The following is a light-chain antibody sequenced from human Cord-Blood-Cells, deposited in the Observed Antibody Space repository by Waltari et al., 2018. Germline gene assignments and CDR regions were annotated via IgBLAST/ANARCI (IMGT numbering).Light chain of an antibody. CDR1: QSVSSY. V-gene: IGKV3-11*01. CDR3: QQRSNWPPRFT. Sequence: EIVLTQSPATLSVSPGERATISCRASQSVSSYLAWYQQKPGQAPRLLIYDASNRATGIPARFSGSGSGTDFTLTISSLEPEDFAVYYCQQRSNWPPRFTFGGGTKVEIK. CDR2: DAS. J-gene: IGKJ4*01.